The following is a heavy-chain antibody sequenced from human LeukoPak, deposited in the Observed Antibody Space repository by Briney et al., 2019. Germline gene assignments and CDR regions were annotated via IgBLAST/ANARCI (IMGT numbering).Heavy chain of an antibody. CDR1: GYSFTSYW. D-gene: IGHD3-10*01. CDR3: ARRLSYYGSGIMAFDY. J-gene: IGHJ4*02. Sequence: HGESLKISCKGSGYSFTSYWIGWVRQMPGKGLEWMGIIYPGDSDTRYSPSFQGQVTISADKSISTAYLQWSSLKASDTAMYYCARRLSYYGSGIMAFDYWGQGTLVTVSS. V-gene: IGHV5-51*01. CDR2: IYPGDSDT.